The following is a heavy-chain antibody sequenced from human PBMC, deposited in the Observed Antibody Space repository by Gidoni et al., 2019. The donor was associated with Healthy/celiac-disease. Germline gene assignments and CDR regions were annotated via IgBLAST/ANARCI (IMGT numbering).Heavy chain of an antibody. D-gene: IGHD5-18*01. CDR3: ARDPTWGGYSYGYHYFDY. CDR1: GYTFTGYY. J-gene: IGHJ4*02. CDR2: INPNSGGT. Sequence: QVQLVQSGAEVKKPGASVKVSCKASGYTFTGYYMHWVRQAPGQGLEWMGWINPNSGGTNYAQKFQGWVTMTRDTSISTAYMELSRLRSDDTAVYYCARDPTWGGYSYGYHYFDYWGQGTLVTVSS. V-gene: IGHV1-2*04.